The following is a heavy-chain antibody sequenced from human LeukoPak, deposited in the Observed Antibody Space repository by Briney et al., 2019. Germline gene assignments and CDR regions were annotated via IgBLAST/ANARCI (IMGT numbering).Heavy chain of an antibody. CDR1: GFTFSSYE. J-gene: IGHJ4*02. Sequence: GGSLRLSCAASGFTFSSYEMNWVRQAPGKGLEWVSAISGSGGSTFYADSVKGRFTISRDNSKNTLYLQMNSLRDEDTAVYYCAKDRRQLWASFDYWGQGTLVTVSS. CDR3: AKDRRQLWASFDY. V-gene: IGHV3-23*01. D-gene: IGHD5-18*01. CDR2: ISGSGGST.